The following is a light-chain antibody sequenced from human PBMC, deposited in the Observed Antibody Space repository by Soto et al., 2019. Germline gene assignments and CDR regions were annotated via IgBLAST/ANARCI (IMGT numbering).Light chain of an antibody. V-gene: IGKV3-15*01. J-gene: IGKJ1*01. CDR2: GAS. CDR3: QQYGDSPWT. CDR1: QSVSSN. Sequence: EVVMTQSPATLSVSPWEGATLSCRASQSVSSNLAWYQQKRGQAPRLLIYGASTRAAGIPARFSGSGSGTEFTLTMSSLQSEDFAVYYCQQYGDSPWTFGQGTKV.